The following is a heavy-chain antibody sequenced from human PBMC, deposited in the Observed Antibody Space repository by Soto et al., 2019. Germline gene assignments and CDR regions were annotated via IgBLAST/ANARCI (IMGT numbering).Heavy chain of an antibody. CDR1: ELTFSTYA. Sequence: PGGPLRLSCTASELTFSTYAMTWVRQAPGKGLEWVSAISGSGMGTYYADSVKGRFTISRDNSNNTLYLQMNSLRAEDTAGYYFANDLFFDYIWGSYHGLDVWGQGTTVTVSS. CDR2: ISGSGMGT. CDR3: ANDLFFDYIWGSYHGLDV. D-gene: IGHD3-16*02. V-gene: IGHV3-23*01. J-gene: IGHJ6*02.